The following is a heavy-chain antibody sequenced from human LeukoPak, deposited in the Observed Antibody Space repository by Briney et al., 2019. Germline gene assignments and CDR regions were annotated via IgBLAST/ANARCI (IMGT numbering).Heavy chain of an antibody. Sequence: SETLSLTCTVSGVSISSGDYYWSWIRQPPGKGLEWIGYIYYSGSTYYNPSLKSRVTISVDTSKNQFSLKLSSVTAADTAVYYCARDNYDFWSGYYAYYYYYYMDVWGKGTTVTVSS. CDR3: ARDNYDFWSGYYAYYYYYYMDV. J-gene: IGHJ6*03. CDR2: IYYSGST. CDR1: GVSISSGDYY. D-gene: IGHD3-3*01. V-gene: IGHV4-30-4*08.